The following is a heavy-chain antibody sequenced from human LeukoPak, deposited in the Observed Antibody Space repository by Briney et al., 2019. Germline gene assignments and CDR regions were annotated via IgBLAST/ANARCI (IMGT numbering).Heavy chain of an antibody. CDR3: ATIEAVRFHY. V-gene: IGHV3-7*01. Sequence: GGSLRLSCAASGFTFSSHWMSWVRQAPGKGLEWVANIKQDGSEIYYLDAVKGRFTISRDNAKNSLYLQMNSLRVEDTAVYYCATIEAVRFHYWGQGTLVTVSS. J-gene: IGHJ4*02. D-gene: IGHD6-19*01. CDR2: IKQDGSEI. CDR1: GFTFSSHW.